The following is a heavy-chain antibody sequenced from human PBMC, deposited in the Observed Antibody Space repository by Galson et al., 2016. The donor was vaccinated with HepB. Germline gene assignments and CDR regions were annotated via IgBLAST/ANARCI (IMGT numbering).Heavy chain of an antibody. J-gene: IGHJ2*01. D-gene: IGHD6-6*01. CDR1: GFTFSSYD. V-gene: IGHV3-13*01. CDR3: VRGAASPGDWYFDL. CDR2: VCTAGDT. Sequence: SLRLSCAASGFTFSSYDMHWVRQATGKGLEWVSTVCTAGDTYYLGPVKGRFTPPRENAKNSLYLQINSLRAADTAVYYFVRGAASPGDWYFDLWGRGTLVTVSS.